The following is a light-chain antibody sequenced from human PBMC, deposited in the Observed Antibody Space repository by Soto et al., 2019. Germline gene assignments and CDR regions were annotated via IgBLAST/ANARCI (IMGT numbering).Light chain of an antibody. J-gene: IGKJ1*01. V-gene: IGKV3-15*01. CDR2: DAS. Sequence: ETMMTQSPDTLSVSLGERATLSCRASQSLRSSLALYQQKPGQAPRLLIYDASTMAPGIPARFSGSGSGTDFTLTISGLQSEDFAVYYCQQYNNWPQPFGQGTKGECK. CDR1: QSLRSS. CDR3: QQYNNWPQP.